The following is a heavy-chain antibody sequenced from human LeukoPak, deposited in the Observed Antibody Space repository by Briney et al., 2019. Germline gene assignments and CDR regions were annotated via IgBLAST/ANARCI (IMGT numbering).Heavy chain of an antibody. D-gene: IGHD3-10*01. CDR2: IYSDGSA. CDR1: GFTFSSYA. J-gene: IGHJ6*04. Sequence: GGSLRLSCAASGFTFSSYAMSWVRQAPGKGLEWVSIIYSDGSAYYADSVKGRFTISRDNSKNTLYFQMNSLRAEDTAVYYCARDLEIGTMDVWGKGTTVTVSS. V-gene: IGHV3-66*01. CDR3: ARDLEIGTMDV.